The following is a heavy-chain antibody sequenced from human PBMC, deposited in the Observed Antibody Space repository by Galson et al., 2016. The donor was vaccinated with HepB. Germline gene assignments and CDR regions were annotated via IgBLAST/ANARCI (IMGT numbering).Heavy chain of an antibody. CDR1: GFTFSSYG. J-gene: IGHJ4*02. Sequence: SLRLSCAASGFTFSSYGMHWVRQAPGKGLEWVAVISYDGSNKYHADSVKGRFTISRDNSKNTLYLQMNSLRAEDTAVYYCAKSGRYYGVDHFDYWGQGTLVTVSS. CDR3: AKSGRYYGVDHFDY. CDR2: ISYDGSNK. V-gene: IGHV3-30*18. D-gene: IGHD4-17*01.